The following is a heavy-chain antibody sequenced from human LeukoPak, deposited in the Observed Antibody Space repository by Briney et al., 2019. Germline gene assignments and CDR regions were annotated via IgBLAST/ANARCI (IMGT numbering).Heavy chain of an antibody. CDR1: GFIFRSYG. CDR2: ISYDGNNK. D-gene: IGHD5-24*01. V-gene: IGHV3-30*18. CDR3: AKDPEMATAAGDY. Sequence: GRSLRLSCAVSGFIFRSYGMHWVRQAAGKGLEWVGFISYDGNNKYYADSVKGRFTISRGNSKNTLYLQMNSLRAEDRAVYYCAKDPEMATAAGDYWGQGTLVIVSS. J-gene: IGHJ4*02.